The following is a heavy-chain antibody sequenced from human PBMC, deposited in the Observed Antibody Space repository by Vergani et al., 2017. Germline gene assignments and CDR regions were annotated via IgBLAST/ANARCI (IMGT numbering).Heavy chain of an antibody. CDR3: AKDTNPQVGHQARGAFDI. CDR2: IKSDGSIT. Sequence: DVHLAESGGGFFQPGGSLRLSCSASGFSFNSYWMHWVRQVPGKGLLWVSRIKSDGSITAYADSVKGRFTISRDNAKNSLYLQMNSLRAEDTALYYCAKDTNPQVGHQARGAFDIWGQGTMVTVSS. D-gene: IGHD1-26*01. V-gene: IGHV3-74*03. CDR1: GFSFNSYW. J-gene: IGHJ3*02.